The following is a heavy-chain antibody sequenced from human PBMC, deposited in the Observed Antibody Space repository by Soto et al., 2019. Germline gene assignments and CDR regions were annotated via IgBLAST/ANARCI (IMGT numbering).Heavy chain of an antibody. J-gene: IGHJ4*02. D-gene: IGHD1-26*01. V-gene: IGHV4-59*01. CDR2: IYYSGST. Sequence: QVQLQESGPGLVKPSETLSLTCTVSGGSISSYYWSWIRQPPGKGLEWIGYIYYSGSTNYNPSLKSRVTIPVDTSKNQFSLKLSSVTAADTAVYYCARGKLVGATTLDYWGQGTLVTVSS. CDR3: ARGKLVGATTLDY. CDR1: GGSISSYY.